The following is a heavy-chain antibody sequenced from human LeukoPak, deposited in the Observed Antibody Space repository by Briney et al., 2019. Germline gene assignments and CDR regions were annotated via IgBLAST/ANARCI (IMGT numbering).Heavy chain of an antibody. CDR2: INPNSGGT. Sequence: ASVKVSCKASGGTFSSYAISWVRQAPGQGLEWMGWINPNSGGTNYAQKFQGRVTMTRDTSISTAYMELSRLRSDDTAVYYCARSSSSGAFDPWGQGTLVTVSS. CDR3: ARSSSSGAFDP. D-gene: IGHD6-19*01. V-gene: IGHV1-2*02. CDR1: GGTFSSYA. J-gene: IGHJ5*02.